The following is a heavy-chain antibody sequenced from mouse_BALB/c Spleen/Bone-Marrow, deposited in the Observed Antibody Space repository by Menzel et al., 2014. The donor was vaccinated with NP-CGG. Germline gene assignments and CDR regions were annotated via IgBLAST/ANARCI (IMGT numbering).Heavy chain of an antibody. Sequence: MLVESGGGLVQPGGSLRLSCATSGFTFTDYYMSWVRQPPGKALGWLGFIRNKPNGYTTEYSASVKGRFTISRDNSQSILYLQMNTLRVEDSATYYCTRDMGLLRFDYWGQGTTLTVSS. V-gene: IGHV7-3*02. D-gene: IGHD1-1*01. CDR3: TRDMGLLRFDY. J-gene: IGHJ2*01. CDR2: IRNKPNGYTT. CDR1: GFTFTDYY.